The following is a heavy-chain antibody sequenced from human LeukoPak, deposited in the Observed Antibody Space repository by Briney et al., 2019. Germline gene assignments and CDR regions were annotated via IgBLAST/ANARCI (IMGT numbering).Heavy chain of an antibody. CDR2: IYTSGST. V-gene: IGHV4-4*07. Sequence: SETLSLTCTVSGGSISSYYWSWIRQPAGKGLEWIGRIYTSGSTNYNPSLKSRVTISVDTSKNQFSLKLSSVTAADTAVYYCARGRNYDFWSGYQIYFDYWGQGTLVTVSS. CDR3: ARGRNYDFWSGYQIYFDY. J-gene: IGHJ4*02. CDR1: GGSISSYY. D-gene: IGHD3-3*01.